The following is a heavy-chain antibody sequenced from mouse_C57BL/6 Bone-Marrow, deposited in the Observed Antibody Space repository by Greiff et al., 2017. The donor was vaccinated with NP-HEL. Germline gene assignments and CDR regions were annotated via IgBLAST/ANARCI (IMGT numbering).Heavy chain of an antibody. D-gene: IGHD4-1*01. CDR2: IDPETGGT. CDR3: TPRDWDRGFDY. CDR1: GYTFTDYE. V-gene: IGHV1-15*01. Sequence: VRPGASVTLSCKASGYTFTDYEMHWVKQTPVHGLEWIGAIDPETGGTAYNQKFKGKAILTADKSSSTAYMELRSLTSEDSAVYYCTPRDWDRGFDYWGQGTTLTVSS. J-gene: IGHJ2*01.